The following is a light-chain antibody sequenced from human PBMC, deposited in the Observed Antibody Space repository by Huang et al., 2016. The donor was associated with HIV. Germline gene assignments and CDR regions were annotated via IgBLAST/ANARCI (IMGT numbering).Light chain of an antibody. J-gene: IGKJ4*01. Sequence: EIVMTQSPATLSVSPGQRVTLSCRANRSVSTNVAWYQQRHGQAPRLLIYGSSTRAPGIPARSSGSGSGTDFSLTISSLQSEDFALYYCHQYNNWLLSFGGGTRV. CDR1: RSVSTN. V-gene: IGKV3-15*01. CDR2: GSS. CDR3: HQYNNWLLS.